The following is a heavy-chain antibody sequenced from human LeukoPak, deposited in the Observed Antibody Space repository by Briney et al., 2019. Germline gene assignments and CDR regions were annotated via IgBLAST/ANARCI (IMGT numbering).Heavy chain of an antibody. CDR3: ARHIDGGNSPFFDY. CDR1: GYSFTTSW. D-gene: IGHD4-23*01. CDR2: IYPGDSDT. Sequence: LTISCKGSGYSFTTSWIAWVRQMPGKGLEWMGIIYPGDSDTRYSPSFQGQVTISADTSVSTAFLQWSSLEPSDTAMFYCARHIDGGNSPFFDYWGQGTLVTVSS. V-gene: IGHV5-51*01. J-gene: IGHJ4*02.